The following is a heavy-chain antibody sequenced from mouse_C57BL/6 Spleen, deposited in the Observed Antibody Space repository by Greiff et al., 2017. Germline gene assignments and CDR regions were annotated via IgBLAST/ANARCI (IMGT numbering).Heavy chain of an antibody. CDR1: GYTFTSYW. CDR2: IHPNSGST. V-gene: IGHV1-64*01. J-gene: IGHJ3*01. Sequence: QVQLQQPGAELVKPGASVKLSCKASGYTFTSYWMHWVKQRPGQGLEWIGMIHPNSGSTNYNEKFKSKATLTVDKSSSTAYMQLSSLTSEDSAVXYCSSYYSNYPFAYWGQGTLVTVSA. CDR3: SSYYSNYPFAY. D-gene: IGHD2-5*01.